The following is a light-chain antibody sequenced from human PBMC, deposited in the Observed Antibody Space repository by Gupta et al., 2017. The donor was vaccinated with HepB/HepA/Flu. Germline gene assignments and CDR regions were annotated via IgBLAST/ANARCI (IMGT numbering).Light chain of an antibody. CDR3: SSYAGSNIFYV. CDR1: SSDVGSYNS. V-gene: IGLV2-8*01. J-gene: IGLJ1*01. Sequence: QSALTQPPSASGSPGQSVTISCTGTSSDVGSYNSVSWYQQHPGKAPKLMIYEVTKRPSGVPDRFSGSKSGNTASLTVSGLQAEDEADYYCSSYAGSNIFYVFGTGTQVTVL. CDR2: EVT.